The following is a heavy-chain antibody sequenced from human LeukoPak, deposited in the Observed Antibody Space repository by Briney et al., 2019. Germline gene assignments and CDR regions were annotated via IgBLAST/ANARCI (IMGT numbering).Heavy chain of an antibody. D-gene: IGHD6-13*01. CDR3: ARLISSSWYLDY. V-gene: IGHV5-10-1*01. CDR2: IDPSDSYT. J-gene: IGHJ4*02. Sequence: GASLQISCKCSGYIFTSYWISWVRQLPGKGLEWMGRIDPSDSYTNYSPSFQGHVTILADKSISTAYLQWSSLKASDTAMYYCARLISSSWYLDYWGQGTLVTVSS. CDR1: GYIFTSYW.